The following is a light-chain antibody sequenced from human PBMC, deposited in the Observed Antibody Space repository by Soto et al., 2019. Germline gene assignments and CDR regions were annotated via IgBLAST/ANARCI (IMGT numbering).Light chain of an antibody. V-gene: IGLV2-14*01. J-gene: IGLJ1*01. Sequence: QSVLTQPASVSGSPGQSITIAFAGTSSDVGAYNYVAWYQQHPRKAPKLIVYDVTNRPSVVSNRFSGSKSGNTASLTISGLQAEDEADYYGSSFTSRSTPFVFGTGTKLTVL. CDR3: SSFTSRSTPFV. CDR1: SSDVGAYNY. CDR2: DVT.